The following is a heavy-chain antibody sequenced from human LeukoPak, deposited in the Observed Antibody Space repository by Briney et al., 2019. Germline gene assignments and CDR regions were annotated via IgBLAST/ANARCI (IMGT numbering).Heavy chain of an antibody. CDR1: GFTFSNYW. CDR3: ARYYDILTGYYSLFDY. J-gene: IGHJ4*02. D-gene: IGHD3-9*01. Sequence: GGSLSLSCAASGFTFSNYWMSWVRQAPGKGLEWVANIKQDGSEKYYVDSVKGRFTISRDNAKNSLYLQMNSLRAEDTAVYYCARYYDILTGYYSLFDYWGQGTLVTVSS. V-gene: IGHV3-7*03. CDR2: IKQDGSEK.